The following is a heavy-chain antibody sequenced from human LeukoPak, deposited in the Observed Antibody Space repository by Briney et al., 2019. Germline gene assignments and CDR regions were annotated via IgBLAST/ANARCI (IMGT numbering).Heavy chain of an antibody. CDR3: ARVPYYGGNSDDY. D-gene: IGHD4-23*01. Sequence: PSETLSLTCTVSGGSISSYYWSWIRRPPGKGLEWIGYIYYSGSTNYNPSLKSRVTISVDTSKNQFSLKLSSVTAADTAVYYCARVPYYGGNSDDYWGQGTLVTVSS. CDR1: GGSISSYY. CDR2: IYYSGST. V-gene: IGHV4-59*01. J-gene: IGHJ4*02.